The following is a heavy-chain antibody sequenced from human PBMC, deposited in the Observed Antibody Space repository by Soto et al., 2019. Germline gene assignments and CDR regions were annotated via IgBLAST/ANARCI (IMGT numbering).Heavy chain of an antibody. V-gene: IGHV3-48*01. CDR2: ISSSSSTI. CDR3: ARDGGGGYCST. D-gene: IGHD2-2*01. Sequence: EVQLVESGGGLVQPGGSLRLSCAASGFTFSSYSMNWVRQAPGKGLEWVSYISSSSSTIYYADSVKGRFTISRDNAKNSLYLQMNSLRAEDTAVYYCARDGGGGYCSTWGKGTTVTVSS. CDR1: GFTFSSYS. J-gene: IGHJ6*04.